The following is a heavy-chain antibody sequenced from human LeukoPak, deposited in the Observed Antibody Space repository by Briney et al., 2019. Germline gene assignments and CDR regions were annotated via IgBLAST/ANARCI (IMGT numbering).Heavy chain of an antibody. D-gene: IGHD2-15*01. Sequence: GGSLRLSCTASGFTFSGYGMSWVRQAPGKGLEWVSSISSSGGSTYYADSVKGRFTISRDNSKNTLYLQMNSLSPEDTAVYYFATVGGVVVAASFWGKGPRVTIFS. CDR1: GFTFSGYG. CDR3: ATVGGVVVAASF. J-gene: IGHJ6*04. CDR2: ISSSGGST. V-gene: IGHV3-23*01.